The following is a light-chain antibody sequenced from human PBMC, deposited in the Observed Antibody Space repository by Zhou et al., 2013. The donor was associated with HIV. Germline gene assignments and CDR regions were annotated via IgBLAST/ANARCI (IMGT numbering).Light chain of an antibody. V-gene: IGKV3-15*01. CDR1: QSVSSN. CDR2: DAS. Sequence: EIVMTQSPATLSVSPGERATLSCRASQSVSSNLAWYQQKPGQAPRLLIYDASTRATGIPARFSGSGSGTEFTLTISSLQSEDFAVYYCQQYNNWPQTFGPGDQAGDQT. J-gene: IGKJ2*01. CDR3: QQYNNWPQT.